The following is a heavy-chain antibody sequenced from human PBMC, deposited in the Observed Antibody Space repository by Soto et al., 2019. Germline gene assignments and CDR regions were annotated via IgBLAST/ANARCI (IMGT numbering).Heavy chain of an antibody. Sequence: EVQLVESGGGLVQPGGSLRLSCAASKFSFSGYWMHWVRQAPGKGLMWVSRVNPDGSTTTYADSVKGRFTISRDNAKNTVVLQMNSLRADDTALDYCAKVASGSYDWFDPWGQGTLVTVSS. CDR2: VNPDGSTT. CDR1: KFSFSGYW. D-gene: IGHD1-26*01. J-gene: IGHJ5*02. V-gene: IGHV3-74*01. CDR3: AKVASGSYDWFDP.